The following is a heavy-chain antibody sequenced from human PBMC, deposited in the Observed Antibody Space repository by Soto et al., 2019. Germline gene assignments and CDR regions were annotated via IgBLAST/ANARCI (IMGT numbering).Heavy chain of an antibody. CDR1: GFTVNTYY. Sequence: GGSLRLSCAASGFTVNTYYMSWVRQAPGKGLEWVSVIYSGGSAFYTDSVKGRFTISRDNSKNTLYLQMSSLRAEDTAVYYCARDLGSLFDCWGQGTLVTVSS. D-gene: IGHD2-15*01. CDR3: ARDLGSLFDC. V-gene: IGHV3-66*01. J-gene: IGHJ4*02. CDR2: IYSGGSA.